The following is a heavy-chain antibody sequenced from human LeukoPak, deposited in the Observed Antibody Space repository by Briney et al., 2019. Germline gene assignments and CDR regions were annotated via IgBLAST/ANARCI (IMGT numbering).Heavy chain of an antibody. D-gene: IGHD3-10*01. V-gene: IGHV4-30-2*01. CDR2: IYHSGST. Sequence: SQTLSLTCAVSGGSISSGGYSWSWIRQPPGKGLEWIGYIYHSGSTYYNSSLKSRVTISVDRSKNQFSLKLSSVTAADTAVYYCARVLRGRFDLWGRGTLVTVSS. CDR1: GGSISSGGYS. J-gene: IGHJ2*01. CDR3: ARVLRGRFDL.